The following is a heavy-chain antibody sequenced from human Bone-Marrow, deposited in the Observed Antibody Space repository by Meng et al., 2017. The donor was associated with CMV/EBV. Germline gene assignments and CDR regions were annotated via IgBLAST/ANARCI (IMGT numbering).Heavy chain of an antibody. V-gene: IGHV3-21*01. D-gene: IGHD2-2*01. J-gene: IGHJ3*02. Sequence: GESLKISCAASGFTFSSYSMNWVRQAPGKGLEWVSSISSSSSYIYYADSVKGRFTISRDNAKNSLYLQMNSLRAEDTAVYYCARGASRYCSSSLCYRAFDIWGQGTMVTVSS. CDR2: ISSSSSYI. CDR3: ARGASRYCSSSLCYRAFDI. CDR1: GFTFSSYS.